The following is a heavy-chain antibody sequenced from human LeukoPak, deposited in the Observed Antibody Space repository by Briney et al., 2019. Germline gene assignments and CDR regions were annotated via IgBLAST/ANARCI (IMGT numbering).Heavy chain of an antibody. J-gene: IGHJ6*02. V-gene: IGHV3-48*02. CDR1: GFILNHYG. CDR3: TRVTPRMSFGELFFHMDV. CDR2: ISSRSTTT. D-gene: IGHD3-10*01. Sequence: GGSLRLSCAASGFILNHYGMNWVRQAPGKGLKWVSYISSRSTTTHYADSVKGRFTISEDNGKNSLFLQMTSLRDEDTAVYYCTRVTPRMSFGELFFHMDVWGQGTTVTVSS.